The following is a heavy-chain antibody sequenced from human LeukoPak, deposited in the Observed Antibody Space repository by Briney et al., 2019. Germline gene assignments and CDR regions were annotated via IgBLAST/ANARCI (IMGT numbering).Heavy chain of an antibody. Sequence: SETLSLTCAVSGYSISSGYYWGWIRQPPGKGLEWIGSIYHSGSTYYNPSLKSRVTISVDTSKNQFSLKLSSVTAADTAVYYCAREVVVVVAARGAFDYRGQGTLVTVSS. V-gene: IGHV4-38-2*02. D-gene: IGHD2-15*01. J-gene: IGHJ4*02. CDR1: GYSISSGYY. CDR2: IYHSGST. CDR3: AREVVVVVAARGAFDY.